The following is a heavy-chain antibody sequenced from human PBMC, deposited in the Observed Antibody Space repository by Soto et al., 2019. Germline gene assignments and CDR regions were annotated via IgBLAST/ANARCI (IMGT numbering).Heavy chain of an antibody. CDR3: ARGLGYSSSWYEAGVDY. Sequence: VQLVESGGGVVQPGRSLRLSCAASGFTFSSYAMHWVRQAPGKGLEWVAVISYDGSNKYYADSVKGRFTISRDNSKNTLYLQMNSLRAEDTAVYYCARGLGYSSSWYEAGVDYWGQGTLVTVSS. CDR2: ISYDGSNK. CDR1: GFTFSSYA. D-gene: IGHD6-13*01. V-gene: IGHV3-30-3*01. J-gene: IGHJ4*02.